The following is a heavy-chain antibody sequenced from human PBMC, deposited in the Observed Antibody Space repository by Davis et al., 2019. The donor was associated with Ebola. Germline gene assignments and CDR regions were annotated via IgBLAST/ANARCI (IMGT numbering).Heavy chain of an antibody. J-gene: IGHJ6*02. Sequence: ASVQVPCKASGYTLTSYAMHWVRQAPGQRLEWMGWINAGNGNTKYSQKFQGRVTITRDTSASTAYMELSSLRSEDTAVYYCARPLGYCSGGSCYHYGMDVWGQGTTVTVSS. CDR1: GYTLTSYA. D-gene: IGHD2-15*01. V-gene: IGHV1-3*01. CDR2: INAGNGNT. CDR3: ARPLGYCSGGSCYHYGMDV.